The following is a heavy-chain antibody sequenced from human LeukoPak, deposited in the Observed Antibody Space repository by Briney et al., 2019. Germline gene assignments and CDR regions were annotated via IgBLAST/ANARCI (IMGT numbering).Heavy chain of an antibody. V-gene: IGHV3-15*01. CDR2: IKSKTDGGTT. J-gene: IGHJ3*02. Sequence: GGSLRLSCAASGFTFSNAWMSWVRQAPGKGLEWVGRIKSKTDGGTTDYAAPVKGRFTISRDDSKNTLYLQMGSLKTEDTAVYYCTTDLSGDYGLVAFDIWGQGTMVTVSS. D-gene: IGHD4-17*01. CDR1: GFTFSNAW. CDR3: TTDLSGDYGLVAFDI.